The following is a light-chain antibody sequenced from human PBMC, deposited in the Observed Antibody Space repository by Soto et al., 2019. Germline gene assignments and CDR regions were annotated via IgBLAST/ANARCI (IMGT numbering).Light chain of an antibody. J-gene: IGLJ2*01. Sequence: QSVLTQPASVSGSPGQSITISCTGNSSDLGSYNLVSWYQQHPGKAPKLMINEGSKRPSGVSNRFSGSKSGNTASLTISGLQAEDEADYYCFSYAGSNTVVFGGGTKLTVL. CDR2: EGS. CDR1: SSDLGSYNL. V-gene: IGLV2-23*01. CDR3: FSYAGSNTVV.